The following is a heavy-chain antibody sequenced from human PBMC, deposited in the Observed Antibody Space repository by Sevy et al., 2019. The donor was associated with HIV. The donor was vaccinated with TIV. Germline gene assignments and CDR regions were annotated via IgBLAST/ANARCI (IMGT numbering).Heavy chain of an antibody. CDR3: ARLPQWLGPGFDS. CDR2: IYNGGTT. J-gene: IGHJ4*02. CDR1: GASMRSSHY. D-gene: IGHD6-19*01. Sequence: SETLSLTCTVSGASMRSSHYWAWIRQPPGKGLVWVASIYNGGTTYHNPSLKARLTISIDTSKNKFSLNLNSVTATDTAICYCARLPQWLGPGFDSWGPGTLVTVSS. V-gene: IGHV4-39*01.